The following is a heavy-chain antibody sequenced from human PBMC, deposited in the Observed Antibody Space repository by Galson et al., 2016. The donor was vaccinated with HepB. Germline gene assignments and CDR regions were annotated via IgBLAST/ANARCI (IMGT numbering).Heavy chain of an antibody. CDR1: GFTFSHYF. CDR2: ISGSADSR. D-gene: IGHD6-19*01. Sequence: SLRLSCAASGFTFSHYFVSWIRQAPGKGLEWVSYISGSADSRRYADSVKGRFTISRDNSKNSLYRQMNNLRAEDTAVYYCARMVPLYSGGWYVRGDGWFDPWGQGTLVTVSS. J-gene: IGHJ5*02. V-gene: IGHV3-11*01. CDR3: ARMVPLYSGGWYVRGDGWFDP.